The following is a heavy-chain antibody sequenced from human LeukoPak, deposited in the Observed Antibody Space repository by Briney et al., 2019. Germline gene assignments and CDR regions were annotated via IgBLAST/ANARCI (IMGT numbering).Heavy chain of an antibody. J-gene: IGHJ3*02. CDR2: ISSSSSYI. V-gene: IGHV3-21*01. Sequence: GGSLRLSCAASGFTFSSYSMNWVRQAPGKGLEWVSSISSSSSYIYYADSVKGRFTISRDNAKNSLYLQMNSLRAEDAAVYYCARPTGGPMVQGVMNAFDIWGQGTMVTVSS. CDR1: GFTFSSYS. CDR3: ARPTGGPMVQGVMNAFDI. D-gene: IGHD3-10*01.